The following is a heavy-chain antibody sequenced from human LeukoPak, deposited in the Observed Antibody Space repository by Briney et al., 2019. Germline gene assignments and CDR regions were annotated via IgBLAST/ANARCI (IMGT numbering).Heavy chain of an antibody. CDR3: ARDRVGSGWPRPFYFEF. CDR2: ISPNTGAT. J-gene: IGHJ4*02. D-gene: IGHD6-19*01. Sequence: ASVTVSYKPSGYTFTGYYMHWVRQAPGQGLEWMGWISPNTGATMYAQKFQGRVTLTRDTSIDTGYMELSSLRSDDTAVYYCARDRVGSGWPRPFYFEFWGQGSLVSVSS. V-gene: IGHV1-2*02. CDR1: GYTFTGYY.